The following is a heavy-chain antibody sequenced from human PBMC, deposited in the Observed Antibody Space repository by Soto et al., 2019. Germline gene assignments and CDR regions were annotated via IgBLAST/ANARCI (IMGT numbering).Heavy chain of an antibody. J-gene: IGHJ5*02. CDR2: INSDGSST. CDR1: GFTFSSYW. Sequence: GSLSLSCAASGFTFSSYWMHWVRQAPGKGLVWVSRINSDGSSTSYADSVKGRFTISRDNAKNTLYLQMNSLRAEDTAVYYCAAAAGTSDWFDPWGQGTLVTVSS. D-gene: IGHD6-13*01. V-gene: IGHV3-74*01. CDR3: AAAAGTSDWFDP.